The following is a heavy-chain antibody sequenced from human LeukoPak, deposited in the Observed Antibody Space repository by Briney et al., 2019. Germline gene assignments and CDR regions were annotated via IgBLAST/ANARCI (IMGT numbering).Heavy chain of an antibody. CDR2: IYYSGST. CDR3: ARVGYSLGQLLYYFYYMDV. Sequence: PSETLSLTCTVSGGPMNTYFWSWIRQPPGKGLEWIGYIYYSGSTNYNPSLKSRVTISVDTSKNQFSLKLSSVTAADTAVYYCARVGYSLGQLLYYFYYMDVWGKGTTVTVSS. V-gene: IGHV4-59*01. D-gene: IGHD2-2*01. J-gene: IGHJ6*03. CDR1: GGPMNTYF.